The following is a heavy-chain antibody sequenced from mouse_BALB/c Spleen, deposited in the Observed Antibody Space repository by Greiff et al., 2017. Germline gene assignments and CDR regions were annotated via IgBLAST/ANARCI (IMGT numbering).Heavy chain of an antibody. Sequence: EVKLMESGPELEKPGASVKISCKASGYSFTGYNMNWVKQSNGKSLEWIGNIDPYYGGTSYNQKFKGKATLTVDKSSSTAYMQLKSLTSEDSAVYYCARGGATYAMDYWGQVTSVTVSS. V-gene: IGHV1-39*01. D-gene: IGHD3-1*01. CDR3: ARGGATYAMDY. CDR2: IDPYYGGT. CDR1: GYSFTGYN. J-gene: IGHJ4*01.